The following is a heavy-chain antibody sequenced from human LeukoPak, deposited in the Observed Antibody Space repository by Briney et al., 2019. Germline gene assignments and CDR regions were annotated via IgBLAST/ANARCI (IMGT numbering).Heavy chain of an antibody. CDR1: GASITIPDYY. CDR2: ISHTGTT. CDR3: AGCSNYDSAKYSFDM. V-gene: IGHV4-39*07. D-gene: IGHD3-10*01. J-gene: IGHJ3*02. Sequence: SETLSLTCAVSGASITIPDYYWGWIRLPPGKGLEWIGTISHTGTTYYNPSLKSRVTISGDKSKNQFSLSLSSVSAADTAVYYCAGCSNYDSAKYSFDMWGQGTMVTVSS.